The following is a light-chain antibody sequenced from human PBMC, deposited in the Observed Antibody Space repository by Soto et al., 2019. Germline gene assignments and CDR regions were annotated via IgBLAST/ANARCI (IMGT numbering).Light chain of an antibody. V-gene: IGKV1-5*01. CDR3: QQYNSYSLWT. CDR1: QSISSW. Sequence: DIQMTQSPSTLSASVGGRVTITVRASQSISSWLAWYQQKPGKAPKLLIYDASSLESGVPSRFSGSGSGTEFTLTISSLQPDDFATYYCQQYNSYSLWTFGQGTKVDI. J-gene: IGKJ1*01. CDR2: DAS.